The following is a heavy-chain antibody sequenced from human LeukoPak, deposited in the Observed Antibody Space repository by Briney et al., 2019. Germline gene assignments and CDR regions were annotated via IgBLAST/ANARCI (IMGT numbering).Heavy chain of an antibody. Sequence: GGSLRLSCAACGFTFSSYAMSWVRQAPGKGLEWVSAISGSGGSTYYADSVKGRFTISRDNSKNTLYLQMNSLRAEDTAVYYCANLPVRGWPTFDYWGQGTLVTASS. CDR2: ISGSGGST. J-gene: IGHJ4*02. D-gene: IGHD6-19*01. CDR3: ANLPVRGWPTFDY. CDR1: GFTFSSYA. V-gene: IGHV3-23*01.